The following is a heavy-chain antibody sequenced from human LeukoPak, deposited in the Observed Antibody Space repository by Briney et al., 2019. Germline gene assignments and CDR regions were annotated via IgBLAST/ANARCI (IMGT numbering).Heavy chain of an antibody. D-gene: IGHD6-13*01. CDR1: GGSFSGYY. CDR3: ARGLQPLYYFDY. V-gene: IGHV4-34*01. CDR2: INHSGST. Sequence: SETLSLTCAVYGGSFSGYYWSWIHQPPGKGLEWIGEINHSGSTNYNPSLKSRVTISVDTSKNQFSLKLSSVTAADPAVYYCARGLQPLYYFDYWGQGTLVTVSS. J-gene: IGHJ4*02.